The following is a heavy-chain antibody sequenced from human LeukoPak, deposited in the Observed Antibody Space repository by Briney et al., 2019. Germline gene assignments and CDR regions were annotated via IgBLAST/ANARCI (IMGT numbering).Heavy chain of an antibody. CDR2: ISAYNGNT. Sequence: GASVKVSCKASGYTFTSYGISWVRQAPGQGLGWMGWISAYNGNTNYAQKLQGRVTMTTDTSTSTAYMELRSLRSDDTAVYYCAREGYYDSSGYYSGRWFDPWGQGTLVTVSS. J-gene: IGHJ5*02. V-gene: IGHV1-18*04. CDR3: AREGYYDSSGYYSGRWFDP. D-gene: IGHD3-22*01. CDR1: GYTFTSYG.